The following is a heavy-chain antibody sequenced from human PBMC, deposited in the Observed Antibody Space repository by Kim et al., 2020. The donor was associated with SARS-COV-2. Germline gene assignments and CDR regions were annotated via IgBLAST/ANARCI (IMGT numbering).Heavy chain of an antibody. V-gene: IGHV3-30*04. Sequence: GGSLRLSCAASGFTFSSYAMHWVRQAPGKGLEWVAVISYDGSNKYYADSVKGRFTISRDNSKNTLYLQMNSLRAEDTAVYYCATSLLGFTYGMDVWGQGTTVTVSS. J-gene: IGHJ6*02. CDR3: ATSLLGFTYGMDV. CDR1: GFTFSSYA. CDR2: ISYDGSNK.